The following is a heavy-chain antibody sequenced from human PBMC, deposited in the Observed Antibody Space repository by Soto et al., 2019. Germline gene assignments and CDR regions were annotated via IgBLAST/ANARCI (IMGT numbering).Heavy chain of an antibody. D-gene: IGHD1-7*01. Sequence: ASVKVSCKASGYTFTGYYMHWVRQAPGQGLEWMGWINPNSGGTNYAQKFQGWVTMTRDTSISTAYMELSRLRSDDTAVYYCAREVITGTTRYYYYYGMDVWGQGTTVTVSS. CDR3: AREVITGTTRYYYYYGMDV. CDR2: INPNSGGT. V-gene: IGHV1-2*04. J-gene: IGHJ6*02. CDR1: GYTFTGYY.